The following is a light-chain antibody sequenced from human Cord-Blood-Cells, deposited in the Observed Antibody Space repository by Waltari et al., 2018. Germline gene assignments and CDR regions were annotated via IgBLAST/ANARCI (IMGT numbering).Light chain of an antibody. CDR1: QSISSY. J-gene: IGKJ1*01. V-gene: IGKV1-39*01. CDR2: AAS. CDR3: QQSYSTPRT. Sequence: IQMTQSPSSLSASVGDRVTITRRASQSISSYLNWYQQKPGKAPKLLIYAASSLQSGVPSRLSGSGSGTDFTLTISSLQPEDFATYYCQQSYSTPRTFGQGTKVEIK.